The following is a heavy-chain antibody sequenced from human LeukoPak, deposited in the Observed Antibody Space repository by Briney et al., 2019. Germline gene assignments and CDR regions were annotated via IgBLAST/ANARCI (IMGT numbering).Heavy chain of an antibody. Sequence: SETLSLTCTVSGGSISNYYWSWIRQPPGKELEWIGYIYHSGSTNYNPSLRSRVTISQDTSKNQFSLKLSSVTAADTAVYYCARNADDSSSYPYFDYWGQGTLVIVSS. D-gene: IGHD3-22*01. CDR2: IYHSGST. V-gene: IGHV4-59*01. CDR3: ARNADDSSSYPYFDY. CDR1: GGSISNYY. J-gene: IGHJ4*02.